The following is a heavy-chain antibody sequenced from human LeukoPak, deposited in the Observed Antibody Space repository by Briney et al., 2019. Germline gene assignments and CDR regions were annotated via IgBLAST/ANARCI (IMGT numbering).Heavy chain of an antibody. V-gene: IGHV3-48*01. Sequence: PGGSLRLSCAASGFTFSSYSLNWVRQAPGKGLEWISYISSGSTTVYYADSVKGRFTISRDNARNSLYLQMNSLRVEDTAVYYCAEGGAAESSQVHWGQGTRVTVSS. CDR2: ISSGSTTV. J-gene: IGHJ4*02. D-gene: IGHD1-14*01. CDR1: GFTFSSYS. CDR3: AEGGAAESSQVH.